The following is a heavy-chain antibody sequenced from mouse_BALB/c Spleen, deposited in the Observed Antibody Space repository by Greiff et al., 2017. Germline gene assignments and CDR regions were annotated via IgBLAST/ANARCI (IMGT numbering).Heavy chain of an antibody. D-gene: IGHD3-2*01. CDR2: ISSGGSYT. CDR1: GFTFSSYG. V-gene: IGHV5-6*01. Sequence: EVQGVESGGDLVKPGGSLKLSCAASGFTFSSYGMSWVRQTPDKRLEWVATISSGGSYTYSPASVKGRFTISRDNAKNTLYLQMSSLKSEDTAMYYCASRDSSGYVWFAYWGQGTLVTVSA. J-gene: IGHJ3*01. CDR3: ASRDSSGYVWFAY.